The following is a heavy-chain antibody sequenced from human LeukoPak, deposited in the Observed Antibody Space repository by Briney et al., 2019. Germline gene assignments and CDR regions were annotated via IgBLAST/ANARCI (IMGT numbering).Heavy chain of an antibody. CDR2: ISYDGSNK. D-gene: IGHD3-16*01. V-gene: IGHV3-30*18. Sequence: GGSLRLSCAASGFTFSSYGMHWVRQAPGKGLEWVAVISYDGSNKYYADSVKGRFTISRDNSKNTLYLQMNSLRAEDTAAYYCAKDRGGYFDYWGQGTLVTVSS. CDR3: AKDRGGYFDY. CDR1: GFTFSSYG. J-gene: IGHJ4*02.